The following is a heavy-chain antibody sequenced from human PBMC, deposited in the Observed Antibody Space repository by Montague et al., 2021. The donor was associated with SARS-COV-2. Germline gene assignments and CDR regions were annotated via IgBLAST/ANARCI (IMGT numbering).Heavy chain of an antibody. CDR2: INYSGRT. CDR1: GDSISAGWCT. J-gene: IGHJ5*02. CDR3: AKVHPDGAFWSGTKWFDP. V-gene: IGHV4-31*03. Sequence: TLSLTCTVSGDSISAGWCTWICLRHDPEMDLVWIVNINYSGRTSYNPSLESRVTISIATAANQFYLMMISVTAADAAVYYCAKVHPDGAFWSGTKWFDPWGPGIRVTVSS. D-gene: IGHD3-3*01.